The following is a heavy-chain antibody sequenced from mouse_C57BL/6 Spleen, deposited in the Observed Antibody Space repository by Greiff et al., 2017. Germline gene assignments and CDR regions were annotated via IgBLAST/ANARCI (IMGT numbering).Heavy chain of an antibody. CDR3: ASSYPYYFDY. Sequence: VKLQQPGAELVRPGTSVKLSCKASGYTFTSYWMHWVKQRPGQGLEWIGVIDPSDSYTNYNQKFKGKATLTVDTSSSTAYMQLSSLTSEDSAVYYCASSYPYYFDYWGQGTTLTVSS. V-gene: IGHV1-59*01. CDR2: IDPSDSYT. CDR1: GYTFTSYW. D-gene: IGHD1-1*01. J-gene: IGHJ2*01.